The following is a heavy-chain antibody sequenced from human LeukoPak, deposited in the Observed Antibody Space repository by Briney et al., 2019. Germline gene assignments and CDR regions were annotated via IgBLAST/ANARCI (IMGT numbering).Heavy chain of an antibody. J-gene: IGHJ4*02. V-gene: IGHV1-2*02. Sequence: GASVKVSCKASGYTFTSYYMHWVRQAPGQGLEWMGWINPNSGGTNYAQKFQGRVTMTRDTSISTAYMELSRLRSDDTAVYYCARVLYSSGWPYFDYWGQGTLVTVSS. CDR2: INPNSGGT. CDR1: GYTFTSYY. D-gene: IGHD6-19*01. CDR3: ARVLYSSGWPYFDY.